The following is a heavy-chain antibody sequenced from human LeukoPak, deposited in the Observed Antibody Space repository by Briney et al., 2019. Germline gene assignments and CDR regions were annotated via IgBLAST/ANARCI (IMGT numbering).Heavy chain of an antibody. V-gene: IGHV6-1*01. Sequence: SQTLSLTCAISGDSVSSNSAAWNWIRQSPSRGLEWLGRTYYRSKWYNDYAVSVKSPITINPDTSKNQFSLQLNSVTPEDTAVYYCARDPGSGIAVAGTSFWYFDLWGRGTLVTVSS. CDR3: ARDPGSGIAVAGTSFWYFDL. J-gene: IGHJ2*01. CDR2: TYYRSKWYN. CDR1: GDSVSSNSAA. D-gene: IGHD6-19*01.